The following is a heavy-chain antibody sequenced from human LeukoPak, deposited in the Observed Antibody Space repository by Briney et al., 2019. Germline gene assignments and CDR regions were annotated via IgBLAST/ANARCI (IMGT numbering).Heavy chain of an antibody. CDR2: IIPIFGTA. D-gene: IGHD4-17*01. Sequence: SVKVSCKASGGTFSSYAISWVRQAPGQGLEWMGGIIPIFGTANYAQKFQGRVTITADKSTSTAYMELSSLRSEDTAVYYCARALPDYGDYFDGGPLGYYYYMDVWGKGTTVTVSS. CDR1: GGTFSSYA. V-gene: IGHV1-69*06. J-gene: IGHJ6*03. CDR3: ARALPDYGDYFDGGPLGYYYYMDV.